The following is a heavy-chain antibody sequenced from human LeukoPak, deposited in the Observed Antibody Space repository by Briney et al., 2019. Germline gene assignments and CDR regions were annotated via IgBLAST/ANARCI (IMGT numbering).Heavy chain of an antibody. Sequence: GASVKVSCKASGYTFTSYYMHWVRQAPGQGLEWMGIINPSGGSTSYAQKFQGRVTMTRDTSTSTVYMELSSLRSEDTAVYYCARSYYGSGSYWDYYYYYMDVWGKGTTVTISS. CDR1: GYTFTSYY. CDR3: ARSYYGSGSYWDYYYYYMDV. V-gene: IGHV1-46*01. J-gene: IGHJ6*03. D-gene: IGHD3-10*01. CDR2: INPSGGST.